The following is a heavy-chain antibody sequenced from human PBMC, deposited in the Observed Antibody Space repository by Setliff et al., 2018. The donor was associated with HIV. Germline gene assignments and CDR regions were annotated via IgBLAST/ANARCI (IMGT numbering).Heavy chain of an antibody. J-gene: IGHJ4*02. CDR2: IYYSGST. Sequence: SETLSLTCAVYGGSFSAYHWSWIRQPPGKGLEWIGYIYYSGSTNYNPSLKSRVTIAVDTSKNQFSLKLNSVTAADTAVYYCARADSGTYYYSDSWGQGTLVTVSS. CDR3: ARADSGTYYYSDS. V-gene: IGHV4-59*01. D-gene: IGHD1-26*01. CDR1: GGSFSAYH.